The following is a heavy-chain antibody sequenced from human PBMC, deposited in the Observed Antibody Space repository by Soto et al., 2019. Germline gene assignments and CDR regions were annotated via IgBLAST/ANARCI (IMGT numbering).Heavy chain of an antibody. CDR2: IISDSSSI. Sequence: EVQLVESGGGLVQPGGSLRLSCVASGFTFSGYSINWVRQAPGKGLEWVSYIISDSSSIYYADSVRGRFTTSRDNAKNSGYLQMNSLRAEYTDVYYRGREPSANIYGSGYWGQGTLVTVSS. D-gene: IGHD4-17*01. CDR3: GREPSANIYGSGY. J-gene: IGHJ4*02. V-gene: IGHV3-48*01. CDR1: GFTFSGYS.